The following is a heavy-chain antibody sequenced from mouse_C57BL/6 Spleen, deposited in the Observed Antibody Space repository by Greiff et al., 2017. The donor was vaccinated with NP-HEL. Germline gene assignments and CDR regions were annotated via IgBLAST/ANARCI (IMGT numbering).Heavy chain of an antibody. CDR2: IDPSDSYT. CDR3: ARPLYYYGNSYWYFDV. CDR1: GYTFTSYW. V-gene: IGHV1-50*01. D-gene: IGHD1-1*01. J-gene: IGHJ1*03. Sequence: VQLQQPGAELVKPGASVKLSCKASGYTFTSYWMQWVKQRPGQGLEWIGEIDPSDSYTNYNQKFKGKATLTVDTSSSTAYMQLSSLTSEDSAVYYCARPLYYYGNSYWYFDVWGTGTTVTVSS.